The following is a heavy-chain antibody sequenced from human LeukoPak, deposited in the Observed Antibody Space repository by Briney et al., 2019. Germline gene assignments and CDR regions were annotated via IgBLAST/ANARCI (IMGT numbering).Heavy chain of an antibody. CDR3: AKDLGRFGVLLISDY. Sequence: SGGSLRLSCAASGFTFSSYAMSGVRQAPGKGLEWVSAIRCSGGSTYYADSVKGRLTISRDNSKNTLYLQMNTQRAEDTAVYYRAKDLGRFGVLLISDYWGQGTLVTVSS. CDR2: IRCSGGST. CDR1: GFTFSSYA. D-gene: IGHD3-10*01. J-gene: IGHJ4*02. V-gene: IGHV3-23*01.